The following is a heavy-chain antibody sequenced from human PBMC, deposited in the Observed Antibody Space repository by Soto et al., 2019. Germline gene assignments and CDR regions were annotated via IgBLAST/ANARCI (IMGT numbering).Heavy chain of an antibody. V-gene: IGHV3-7*05. CDR1: GFTFRTYW. CDR3: ASDGRTRWYSDDYPGMAW. Sequence: EVQLVESGGGLFQPGGSLRLSCAASGFTFRTYWLLWVRQVPGKGLEWVANIKRDGSEKNYVDSVKGRFTISIDNARNSLYLQMSSLRAEDTALYYCASDGRTRWYSDDYPGMAWWGQGTTVTV. D-gene: IGHD5-18*01. J-gene: IGHJ6*02. CDR2: IKRDGSEK.